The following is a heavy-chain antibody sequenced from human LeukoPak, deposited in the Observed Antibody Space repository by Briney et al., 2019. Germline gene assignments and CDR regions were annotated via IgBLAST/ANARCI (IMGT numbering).Heavy chain of an antibody. CDR1: GFTFSSYG. V-gene: IGHV3-21*01. J-gene: IGHJ4*02. CDR2: ISSSSSYI. Sequence: GGSLRLSCAASGFTFSSYGMHWVRQAPGKGLEWVSSISSSSSYIYYADSLKGRFTGSRDNAKNSLYLQMNSLRAEDTAIYYCAGERFHGSGAPRYDYWGQGILVTVSS. D-gene: IGHD3-10*01. CDR3: AGERFHGSGAPRYDY.